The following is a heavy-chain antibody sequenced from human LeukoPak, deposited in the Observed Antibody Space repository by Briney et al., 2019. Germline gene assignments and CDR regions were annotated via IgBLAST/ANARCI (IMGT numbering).Heavy chain of an antibody. V-gene: IGHV3-7*01. CDR3: GRVIAGAIDY. Sequence: GGSLRLSCAASGFTFSGHSVTWVRQAPGKGLEWVANINLDGSERFYVDFVKGRFTISRDNADNSMDLQMNSLRAEDTAVYYCGRVIAGAIDYWGQGTLVTVPS. D-gene: IGHD6-13*01. CDR1: GFTFSGHS. J-gene: IGHJ4*02. CDR2: INLDGSER.